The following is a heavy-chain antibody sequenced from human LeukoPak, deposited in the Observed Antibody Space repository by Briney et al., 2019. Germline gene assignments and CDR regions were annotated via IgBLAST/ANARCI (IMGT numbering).Heavy chain of an antibody. J-gene: IGHJ4*02. CDR1: GFTFSSYG. Sequence: HSGGSLRLSCAASGFTFSSYGMHWVRQAPGKGLEWVTFIRYDGSKKYYADSVKGRFTISRDNSKNTLYLQMNSLRAEDTAVYYCAKDRGYYFDYWGQGTLVTVSS. CDR2: IRYDGSKK. V-gene: IGHV3-30*02. D-gene: IGHD3-10*01. CDR3: AKDRGYYFDY.